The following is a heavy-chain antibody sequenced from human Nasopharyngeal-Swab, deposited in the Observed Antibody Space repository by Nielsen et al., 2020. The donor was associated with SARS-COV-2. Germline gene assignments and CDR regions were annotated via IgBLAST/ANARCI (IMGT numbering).Heavy chain of an antibody. CDR1: GFTFSSYG. J-gene: IGHJ4*02. D-gene: IGHD1-26*01. CDR2: IWYDRSNK. CDR3: ARAYSGSYFDY. V-gene: IGHV3-33*01. Sequence: GGSLRLSCAASGFTFSSYGMHWVRQAPGKGLEWVAVIWYDRSNKYYADSVKGRFTISRDNSKNTLYLQMNSLRAEDTAVYYCARAYSGSYFDYWGQGTLVTVSS.